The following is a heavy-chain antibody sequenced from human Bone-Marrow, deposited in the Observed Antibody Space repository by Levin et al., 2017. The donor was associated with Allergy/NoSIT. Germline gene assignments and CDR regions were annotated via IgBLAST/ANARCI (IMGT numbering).Heavy chain of an antibody. J-gene: IGHJ5*02. CDR2: FYYSGNT. D-gene: IGHD3-10*01. CDR3: ARHASSGSYYLDNWFDP. Sequence: SETLSLTCTVSGDSISTSSYYWVWIRQAPGTGLEWIGSFYYSGNTYYNPSLKSRVTISVDTSKNQFSLKLTSVTAADTAVYYCARHASSGSYYLDNWFDPWGQGTLVTVSS. CDR1: GDSISTSSYY. V-gene: IGHV4-39*01.